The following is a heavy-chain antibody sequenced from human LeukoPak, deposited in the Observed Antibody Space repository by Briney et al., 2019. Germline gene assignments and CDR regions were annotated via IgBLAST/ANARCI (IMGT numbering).Heavy chain of an antibody. CDR2: IKSKTDGGTT. CDR3: TTDRGDGYNFDY. Sequence: GGSLRLSCAASGFTFSNAWMSWVRQAPGKGLEWVGRIKSKTDGGTTDYAAPVKGRFTISRDDSKNTLYLQMNSLKTEDTAVYYCTTDRGDGYNFDYWGQGTLVTVSS. J-gene: IGHJ4*02. CDR1: GFTFSNAW. V-gene: IGHV3-15*01. D-gene: IGHD5-24*01.